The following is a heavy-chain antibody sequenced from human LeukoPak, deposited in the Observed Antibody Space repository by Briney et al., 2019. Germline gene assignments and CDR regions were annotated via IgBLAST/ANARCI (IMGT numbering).Heavy chain of an antibody. D-gene: IGHD3-22*01. V-gene: IGHV3-13*01. J-gene: IGHJ6*02. CDR3: ARSYYYDSSGYSLLGYGMDV. CDR1: GFTFSSYD. Sequence: GGSLRLSCAASGFTFSSYDMHWVRQATGKGLEWVSAIGTAGDTYYPGSVKGRFTISRENAKNSLYLQMNSLRAGDTAVYYCARSYYYDSSGYSLLGYGMDVWGQGTTVTVSS. CDR2: IGTAGDT.